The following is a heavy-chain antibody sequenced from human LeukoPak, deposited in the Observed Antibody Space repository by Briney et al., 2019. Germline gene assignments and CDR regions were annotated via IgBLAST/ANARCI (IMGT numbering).Heavy chain of an antibody. V-gene: IGHV1-2*02. CDR2: INPNSGGT. CDR3: ATVLVDTAMTFDY. Sequence: ASVKVSCKASGYTFTGYYMHWVRQAPGQGLEWMGWINPNSGGTNYAQKFQGRVTMTRDTSISTAYMELSRLRSDDTAVYYCATVLVDTAMTFDYWGQGTLVTVSS. D-gene: IGHD5-18*01. J-gene: IGHJ4*02. CDR1: GYTFTGYY.